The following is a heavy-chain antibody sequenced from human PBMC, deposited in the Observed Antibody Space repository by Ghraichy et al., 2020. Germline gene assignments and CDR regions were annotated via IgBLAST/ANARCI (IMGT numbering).Heavy chain of an antibody. V-gene: IGHV3-21*01. J-gene: IGHJ2*01. Sequence: GGPLRLSCAASGFTFSSYSMNWVRQAPGKGLEWVSSMSSSSSYIYYADSVKGRFTISRDNAKNSLFLQINSLRAEDTAVYYCARDMWNGDGYFDLWGRGTLVTVSS. D-gene: IGHD1-1*01. CDR1: GFTFSSYS. CDR2: MSSSSSYI. CDR3: ARDMWNGDGYFDL.